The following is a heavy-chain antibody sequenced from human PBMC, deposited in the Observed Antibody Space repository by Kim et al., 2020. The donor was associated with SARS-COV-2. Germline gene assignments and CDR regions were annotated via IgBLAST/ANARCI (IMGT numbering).Heavy chain of an antibody. CDR2: IYHSGST. V-gene: IGHV4-4*02. D-gene: IGHD2-21*01. J-gene: IGHJ3*02. CDR1: GGSISSSNW. Sequence: SETLSLTCAVSGGSISSSNWWSWVRQPPGKGLEWIGEIYHSGSTNYNPSLKSRVTISVDKSKNQFSLKLSSVTAADTAVYYCARDLLGGGAPPRAFEIWGQGTMVTVSS. CDR3: ARDLLGGGAPPRAFEI.